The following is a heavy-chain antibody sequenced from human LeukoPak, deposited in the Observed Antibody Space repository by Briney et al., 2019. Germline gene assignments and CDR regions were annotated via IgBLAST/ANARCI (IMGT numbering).Heavy chain of an antibody. D-gene: IGHD3-16*02. V-gene: IGHV3-23*01. Sequence: GGSLRLSCAASGFIFSSYAMNWVRQAPGKGLEWLSSISGSGDTTYYADSVKGRFTISRDNSKNTVFLQMNSLRAEDTAVYYCAKDYGSYRGEYADFWGQGTLVTVSS. CDR2: ISGSGDTT. J-gene: IGHJ4*02. CDR3: AKDYGSYRGEYADF. CDR1: GFIFSSYA.